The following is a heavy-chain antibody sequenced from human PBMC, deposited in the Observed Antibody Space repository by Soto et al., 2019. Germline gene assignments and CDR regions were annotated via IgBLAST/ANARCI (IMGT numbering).Heavy chain of an antibody. CDR3: ARVSYNTVTTGPFDY. CDR2: ISSNGGST. V-gene: IGHV3-64*01. J-gene: IGHJ4*02. Sequence: GGSLRLTCAASGFTFSSYAMHWVRQAPGKGLEYVSAISSNGGSTYYANSVKGRFTISRDNSKNTLYLQMGSLRAEDMAVYYCARVSYNTVTTGPFDYWGQGTLVTVSS. CDR1: GFTFSSYA. D-gene: IGHD4-17*01.